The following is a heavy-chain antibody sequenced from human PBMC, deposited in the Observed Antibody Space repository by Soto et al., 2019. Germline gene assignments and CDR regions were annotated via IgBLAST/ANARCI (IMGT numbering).Heavy chain of an antibody. CDR1: GFTFSSYA. CDR2: IGGSGGST. D-gene: IGHD3-16*01. Sequence: QPGGSLRLSCAASGFTFSSYAMSWFRQAPGKGLEWVSGIGGSGGSTYYADSVKGRFTISRDNSKNTLNLQMNSLRAEDTALYYCVNGMVTFLEYWGQGTLVTVS. J-gene: IGHJ4*02. CDR3: VNGMVTFLEY. V-gene: IGHV3-23*01.